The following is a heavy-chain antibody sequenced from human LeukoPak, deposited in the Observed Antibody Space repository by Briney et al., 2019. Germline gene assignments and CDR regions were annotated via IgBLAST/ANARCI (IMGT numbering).Heavy chain of an antibody. Sequence: PSETLSLTCTVSGGSISSYYWSWIRQPPGKGLEWIGYIYYSGSTNYNPSLKSRVTISVDTSKNQFSLKLSSVTAADTAVYYCARAYYYGSGSFPIVYFDYWGQGTLVTVSS. CDR2: IYYSGST. J-gene: IGHJ4*02. CDR1: GGSISSYY. CDR3: ARAYYYGSGSFPIVYFDY. V-gene: IGHV4-59*01. D-gene: IGHD3-10*01.